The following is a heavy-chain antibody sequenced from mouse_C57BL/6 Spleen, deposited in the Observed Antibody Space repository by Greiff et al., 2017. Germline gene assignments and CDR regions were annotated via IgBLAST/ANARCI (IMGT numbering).Heavy chain of an antibody. D-gene: IGHD2-4*01. J-gene: IGHJ2*01. CDR3: ARGEGLRRYCDD. CDR1: GYTFTSYW. V-gene: IGHV1-53*01. Sequence: VKLQQPGTELVKPGASVKLSCKASGYTFTSYWMHWVKQRPGQGLEWIGNIIPSNGGTNYNEKFKSKATLTVDKSSSTAYMQLSSLTSEDSAVYYCARGEGLRRYCDDWGQGTTLTVSS. CDR2: IIPSNGGT.